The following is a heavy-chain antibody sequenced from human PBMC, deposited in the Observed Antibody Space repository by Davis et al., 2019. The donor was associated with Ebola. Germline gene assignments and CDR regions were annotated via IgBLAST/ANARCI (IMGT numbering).Heavy chain of an antibody. CDR2: IYHSGST. CDR3: ASLAVGCSSTSCYNRFDP. V-gene: IGHV4-4*02. J-gene: IGHJ5*02. CDR1: GGSISSSNW. D-gene: IGHD2-2*02. Sequence: PSETLSLTCAVSGGSISSSNWWSWVRQPPGKGLEWIGEIYHSGSTNYNPSLKSRVTISVDTSKNQFSLKLSSVTAADTAVYYCASLAVGCSSTSCYNRFDPWGQGTLVTVSS.